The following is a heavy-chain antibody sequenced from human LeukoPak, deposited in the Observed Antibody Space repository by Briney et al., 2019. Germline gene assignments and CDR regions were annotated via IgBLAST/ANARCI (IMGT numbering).Heavy chain of an antibody. Sequence: PGGSLRLSCAASGFTLTSYAMHWVRQAPGKGLEYVSAISPNGGTTYYADSVKGRFSISRDNSKNVLYLQMSSLRPEDTAVYYCVPKGNEGYWGQGTLVTVSS. V-gene: IGHV3-64D*06. CDR2: ISPNGGTT. CDR3: VPKGNEGY. CDR1: GFTLTSYA. J-gene: IGHJ4*02. D-gene: IGHD1-1*01.